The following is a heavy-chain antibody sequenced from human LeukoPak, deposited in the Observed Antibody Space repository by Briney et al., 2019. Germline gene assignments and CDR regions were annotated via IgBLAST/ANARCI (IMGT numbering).Heavy chain of an antibody. CDR2: INTNTGNP. CDR3: ARNLWFGESTLRDADY. D-gene: IGHD3-10*01. Sequence: GASVKVSCKASGYTFTGYYMHWVRQAPGQGLGWMGWINTNTGNPTYAQGFTGRFVFSLDTSVSTAYLQISSLKAEDTAVYYCARNLWFGESTLRDADYWGQGTLVTVSS. CDR1: GYTFTGYY. J-gene: IGHJ4*02. V-gene: IGHV7-4-1*02.